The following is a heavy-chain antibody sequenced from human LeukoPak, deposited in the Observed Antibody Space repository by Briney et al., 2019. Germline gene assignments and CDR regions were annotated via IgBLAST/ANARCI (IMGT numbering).Heavy chain of an antibody. CDR3: AKSAQYSSAWFTGSFDY. CDR2: INPNSGDT. Sequence: GASVKVSCKASGYTFSGYYLHWVRQAPGQGLQWVGWINPNSGDTHYAQMFQGRVTMTRDTSINTAYMELRRVRSDVTAVYYCAKSAQYSSAWFTGSFDYWGQGTLVTVSS. V-gene: IGHV1-2*02. J-gene: IGHJ4*02. CDR1: GYTFSGYY. D-gene: IGHD6-13*01.